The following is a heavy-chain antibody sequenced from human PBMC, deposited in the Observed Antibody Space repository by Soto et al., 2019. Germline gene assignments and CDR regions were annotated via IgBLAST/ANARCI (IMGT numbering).Heavy chain of an antibody. V-gene: IGHV4-61*01. D-gene: IGHD6-19*01. J-gene: IGHJ4*02. CDR1: GGSVSSGSYY. Sequence: QVQLQESGPGLVKPSETLSLTCTVSGGSVSSGSYYWSWIRQPPGKGLEWIGYIYYGGSTSYDPSPKRGVTTPSNTPKNKFTLKLVCGPAADTAGVYLAGGGGAGWLVGVWGQGTRGTVSP. CDR2: IYYGGST. CDR3: AGGGGAGWLVGV.